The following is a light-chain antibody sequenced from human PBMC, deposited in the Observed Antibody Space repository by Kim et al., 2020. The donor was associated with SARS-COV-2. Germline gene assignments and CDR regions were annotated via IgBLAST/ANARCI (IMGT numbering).Light chain of an antibody. CDR3: QQSYSTSIT. CDR1: QSISSY. V-gene: IGKV1-39*01. Sequence: ASVGDRVTITCRASQSISSYLNWYQHKPGKAPKLLIYAASILQSGVPSRFSVSGSGTDFTLTISSLQPEDFATYYCQQSYSTSITFGQVTRLEIK. CDR2: AAS. J-gene: IGKJ5*01.